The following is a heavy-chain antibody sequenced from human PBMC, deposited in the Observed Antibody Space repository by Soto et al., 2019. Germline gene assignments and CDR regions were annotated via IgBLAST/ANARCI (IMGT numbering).Heavy chain of an antibody. J-gene: IGHJ4*02. CDR1: GASVSSGSYY. CDR3: ASLRVVGMNFDF. CDR2: IYSSGSP. V-gene: IGHV4-61*01. D-gene: IGHD1-26*01. Sequence: SSETLFLTCTASGASVSSGSYYSSWVRQPPGKGLEWIGYIYSSGSPNYSPSLKSRVAISVDTSKNQLSLKLSSVTASDTAVYYCASLRVVGMNFDFWGQGTLVTVSS.